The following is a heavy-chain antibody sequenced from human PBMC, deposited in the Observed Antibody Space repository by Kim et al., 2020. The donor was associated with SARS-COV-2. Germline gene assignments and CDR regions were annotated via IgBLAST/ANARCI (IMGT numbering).Heavy chain of an antibody. CDR3: ARDRSLRVVTAMDV. D-gene: IGHD2-21*02. CDR2: INVGNGNT. CDR1: GYTFTSYA. V-gene: IGHV1-3*01. J-gene: IGHJ6*02. Sequence: ASVKVSCKASGYTFTSYAMHWVRQAPGQRLEWMGWINVGNGNTKYSQKFQGRVTITRDTSASTAYMELSSLRSEDTAVYYCARDRSLRVVTAMDVWGQGTTVTVSS.